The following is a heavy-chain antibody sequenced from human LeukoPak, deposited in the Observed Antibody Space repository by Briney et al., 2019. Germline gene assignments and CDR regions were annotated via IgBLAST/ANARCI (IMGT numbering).Heavy chain of an antibody. CDR2: IKQDGSEK. V-gene: IGHV3-7*01. CDR1: GFTFSSYW. J-gene: IGHJ4*02. CDR3: LLNFDY. D-gene: IGHD2-15*01. Sequence: GGSLRLSCTASGFTFSSYWMSWVRQAPGKGLEWVANIKQDGSEKYYVDSVKGRFTISRDNAKNSLYLHMNTLRAEDTAVYYCLLNFDYWGQGTLVTVSS.